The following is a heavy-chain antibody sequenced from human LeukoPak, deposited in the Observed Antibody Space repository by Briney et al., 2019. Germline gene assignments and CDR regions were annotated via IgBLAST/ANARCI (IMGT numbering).Heavy chain of an antibody. CDR1: GFTFSSYE. CDR3: ARDAEYSSSLDY. Sequence: GGSLRLSCAASGFTFSSYEMNWVRQAPGKGLEWVSYISSSGSTIYYADSVKGRFTISRDNAKNSLYLQMNSLRAEETAVYYCARDAEYSSSLDYWGQGTLVTVSS. J-gene: IGHJ4*02. CDR2: ISSSGSTI. D-gene: IGHD6-6*01. V-gene: IGHV3-48*03.